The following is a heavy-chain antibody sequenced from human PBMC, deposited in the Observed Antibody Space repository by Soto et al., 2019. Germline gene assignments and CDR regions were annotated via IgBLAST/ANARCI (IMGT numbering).Heavy chain of an antibody. CDR2: ISYRGTT. D-gene: IGHD1-1*01. CDR3: ARMSATGTRWFDP. J-gene: IGHJ5*02. V-gene: IGHV4-31*03. CDR1: GGSINSGAYH. Sequence: QVQLQESGPRLVKPSQDLSLTCTVSGGSINSGAYHWSWVRQHPGKGLGWIGAISYRGTTYSNPSLQSRMTMSVDPSKTQLSLKLSSVTAADTDVYYCARMSATGTRWFDPWGPGTLVTVSS.